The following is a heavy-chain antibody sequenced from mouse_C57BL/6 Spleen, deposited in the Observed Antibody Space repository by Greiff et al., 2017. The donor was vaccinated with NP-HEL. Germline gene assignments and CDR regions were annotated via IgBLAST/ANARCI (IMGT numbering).Heavy chain of an antibody. D-gene: IGHD1-1*01. Sequence: QVQLKQSGAELARPGASVKLSCKASGYTFTSYGISWVKQRTGQGLEWIGEIYPRSGNTYYNEKFKGKATLTADKSSSTAYMELRSLTSEDSAVYVCARRGIITTVVEWYFDVWGTGTTVTVSS. CDR1: GYTFTSYG. V-gene: IGHV1-81*01. J-gene: IGHJ1*03. CDR2: IYPRSGNT. CDR3: ARRGIITTVVEWYFDV.